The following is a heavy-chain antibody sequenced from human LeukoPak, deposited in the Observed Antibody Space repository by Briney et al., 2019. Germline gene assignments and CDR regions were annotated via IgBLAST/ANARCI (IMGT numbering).Heavy chain of an antibody. Sequence: GGSLRLSCAASGFTFSSYSMNWVRQAPGKGLEWVAVIWYDGSNKYYADSVKGRFTISRDNSKNTLYLQMNSLRAEDTAVYYCARDGTGSNSGWYIHWGQGALVTVSS. D-gene: IGHD6-19*01. CDR2: IWYDGSNK. CDR3: ARDGTGSNSGWYIH. CDR1: GFTFSSYS. J-gene: IGHJ4*02. V-gene: IGHV3-33*08.